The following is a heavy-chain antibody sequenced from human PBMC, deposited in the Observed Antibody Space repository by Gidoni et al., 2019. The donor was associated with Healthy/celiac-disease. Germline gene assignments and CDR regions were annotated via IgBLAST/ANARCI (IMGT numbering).Heavy chain of an antibody. CDR3: ATYNGEGDYYDSSGSFDI. CDR2: FDPEDGET. CDR1: GYTLTELS. Sequence: QVQLVQSGAEVTKPGASVKVSCKVSGYTLTELSMHWVRQAPGKGLEWMGGFDPEDGETIYAQKFQGRVTMTEDTSTDTAYMELSSLRSEDTAVYYCATYNGEGDYYDSSGSFDIWGQGTMVTVSS. V-gene: IGHV1-24*01. D-gene: IGHD3-22*01. J-gene: IGHJ3*02.